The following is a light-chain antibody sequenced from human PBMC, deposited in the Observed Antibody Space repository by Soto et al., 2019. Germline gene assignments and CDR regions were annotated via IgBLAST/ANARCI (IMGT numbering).Light chain of an antibody. J-gene: IGLJ3*02. CDR2: EVS. CDR1: SNDVGNYNL. Sequence: QSALTQTASVSGSPGQSITISCTGTSNDVGNYNLVSWYQQHPGKAPKLMIYEVSKRPSGVSNRFSGSKSGNTASLTISGLQGEDEADYYCCSYAPGSTWVFGGGTTLTVL. CDR3: CSYAPGSTWV. V-gene: IGLV2-23*02.